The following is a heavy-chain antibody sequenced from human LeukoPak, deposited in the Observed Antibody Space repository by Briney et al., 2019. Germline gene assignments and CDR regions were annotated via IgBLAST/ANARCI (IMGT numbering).Heavy chain of an antibody. CDR1: GYTFTGYY. CDR2: INAGNGNT. V-gene: IGHV1-3*03. D-gene: IGHD3-22*01. CDR3: ARAGDYYYDSSGYFNY. Sequence: ASVKVSCKASGYTFTGYYMHWVRQAPGQGLEWMGWINAGNGNTKYSQEFQGRVTITRDTSASTAYMELSSLRSEDMAVYYCARAGDYYYDSSGYFNYWGQGTLVTVSS. J-gene: IGHJ4*02.